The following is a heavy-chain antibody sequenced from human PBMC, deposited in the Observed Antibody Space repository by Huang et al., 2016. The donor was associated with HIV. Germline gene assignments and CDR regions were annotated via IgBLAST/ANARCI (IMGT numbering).Heavy chain of an antibody. CDR3: AREIMISFGGPFDS. Sequence: QVQLEQWGAGLLKPSETLSLTCAVYGGSFSGYFWNWIRQSPGKGLEWIGQINHAGVTDYNPSLKSRATISVDTSKNQFSLKLTSVTAVDTAIYYCAREIMISFGGPFDSWGHGNLVTVSS. CDR2: INHAGVT. D-gene: IGHD3-16*01. CDR1: GGSFSGYF. J-gene: IGHJ5*01. V-gene: IGHV4-34*02.